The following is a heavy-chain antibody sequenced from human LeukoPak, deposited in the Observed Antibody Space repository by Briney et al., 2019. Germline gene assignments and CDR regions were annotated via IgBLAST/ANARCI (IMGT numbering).Heavy chain of an antibody. V-gene: IGHV4-59*12. Sequence: SETLSLTCTVSGDSISSYYWSWIRQPPGKGLEWIGYIHDSGSTYYNPSLKSRLSISIDTSKNQFSLKLNSVTAADTAVYYCARVVAAAGNNWFDPWGQGTLVTVSS. J-gene: IGHJ5*02. CDR2: IHDSGST. D-gene: IGHD6-13*01. CDR1: GDSISSYY. CDR3: ARVVAAAGNNWFDP.